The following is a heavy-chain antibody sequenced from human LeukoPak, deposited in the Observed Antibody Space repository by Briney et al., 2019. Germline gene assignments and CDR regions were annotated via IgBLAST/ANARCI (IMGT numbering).Heavy chain of an antibody. CDR3: ASVAKGRYFFYYIDA. V-gene: IGHV1-18*04. CDR1: GDSANTYG. CDR2: ISPYSAYT. Sequence: ASVKVSCKASGDSANTYGVAWVRQAPGQGLEWIGWISPYSAYTKYADALQGRVTMTTDTSTTTSYMELRSLRSDDTAIYFCASVAKGRYFFYYIDAWGKGTTVTVS. J-gene: IGHJ6*03.